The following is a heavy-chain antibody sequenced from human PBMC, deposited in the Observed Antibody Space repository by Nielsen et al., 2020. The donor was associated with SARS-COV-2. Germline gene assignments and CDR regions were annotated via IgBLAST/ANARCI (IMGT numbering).Heavy chain of an antibody. J-gene: IGHJ4*02. V-gene: IGHV3-48*01. CDR1: GFTFSSYS. D-gene: IGHD6-6*01. Sequence: GESLKISCAASGFTFSSYSMNWVRQAPGKGLEWVSYISSSSSTIYYADSVKGRFTISRHNPKNTLYLQMNSLRPEDTAVYYCARSSIESRRAFDYWGQGTLVTVSS. CDR3: ARSSIESRRAFDY. CDR2: ISSSSSTI.